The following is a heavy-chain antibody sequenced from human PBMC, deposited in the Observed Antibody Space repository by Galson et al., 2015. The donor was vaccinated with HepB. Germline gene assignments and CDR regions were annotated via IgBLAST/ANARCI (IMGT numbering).Heavy chain of an antibody. CDR2: ISWDGGST. CDR1: GFTFDDYA. D-gene: IGHD4-23*01. CDR3: AKVGYGGNYAADWYFDL. Sequence: SLRLSCAASGFTFDDYAMHWVRQAPGKGLEWVSLISWDGGSTYYADSVKGRFTISRDNSKNSLYLQMNSLRAEDTALYYCAKVGYGGNYAADWYFDLWGRGTLVTVSS. V-gene: IGHV3-43D*03. J-gene: IGHJ2*01.